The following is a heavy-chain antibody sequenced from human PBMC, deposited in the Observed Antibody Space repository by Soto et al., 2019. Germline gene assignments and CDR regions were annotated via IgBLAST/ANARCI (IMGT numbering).Heavy chain of an antibody. D-gene: IGHD6-13*01. CDR3: AKAAGQQLLLVAAFDI. V-gene: IGHV3-23*01. CDR2: FSGSGGGT. CDR1: GFTFSSYA. J-gene: IGHJ3*02. Sequence: GGSLRLSCAASGFTFSSYAMSWVRQAPGKGLEWVSAFSGSGGGTYYADSVKGRFTISRDNSKNTLYLQMNSLRAEDTAVYYCAKAAGQQLLLVAAFDIWGQGTMVTVSS.